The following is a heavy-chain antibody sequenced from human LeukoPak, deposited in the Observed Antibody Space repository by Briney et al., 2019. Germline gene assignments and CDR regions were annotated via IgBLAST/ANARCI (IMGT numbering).Heavy chain of an antibody. CDR3: ARLNSYGSGSYYQVYNWFDP. CDR1: GGSISSYH. V-gene: IGHV4-4*09. D-gene: IGHD3-10*01. J-gene: IGHJ5*02. CDR2: IYTSGRT. Sequence: PSETLSLTCTVSGGSISSYHWSCLRQPPGKGLEWGGYIYTSGRTNSNPSLKSSVTISADTSKNQFSLKRTSVTAAHTAVYYCARLNSYGSGSYYQVYNWFDPWGQGTLVTVSS.